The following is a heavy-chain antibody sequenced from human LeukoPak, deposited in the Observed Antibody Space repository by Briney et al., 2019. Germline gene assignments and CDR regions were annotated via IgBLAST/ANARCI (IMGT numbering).Heavy chain of an antibody. Sequence: ASVKVSCKVSGYALTELSMHWVRQAPGKGLEWMGGFDTEDGETIYAQKFQGRVTMTEDTSTDTAYMELSSLRSEDTAVYYCARHVPKTYYYDSSGFFFDYWGQGTLVTVSS. CDR2: FDTEDGET. V-gene: IGHV1-24*01. D-gene: IGHD3-22*01. J-gene: IGHJ4*02. CDR1: GYALTELS. CDR3: ARHVPKTYYYDSSGFFFDY.